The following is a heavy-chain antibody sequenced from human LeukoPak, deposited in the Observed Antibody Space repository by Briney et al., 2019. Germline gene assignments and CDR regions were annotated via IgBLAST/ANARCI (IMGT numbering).Heavy chain of an antibody. CDR1: GYTFTSND. CDR2: VNPNSGNT. D-gene: IGHD2-2*01. J-gene: IGHJ4*02. V-gene: IGHV1-8*01. Sequence: ASVKVSCKASGYTFTSNDINWVRQATGQGLEWMGWVNPNSGNTGYAQKFQGRVTITKNTSISTAYMELSGLRSDDTAVYYCARGPGYCTRTSCPYYFDSWGQGTLVTVSS. CDR3: ARGPGYCTRTSCPYYFDS.